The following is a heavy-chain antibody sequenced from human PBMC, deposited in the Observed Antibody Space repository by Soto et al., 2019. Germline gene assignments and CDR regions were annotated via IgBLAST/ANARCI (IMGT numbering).Heavy chain of an antibody. J-gene: IGHJ4*02. Sequence: PSETLSLTCTVSGGSISSYYWSWIRQPPGKGLEWIGYIYYSGSTNYNPSLKSRVTISLDTSKNQFSLKLTSVTAADTAVYYCARQRFGELSPFSYWGQGTLVTVSS. CDR3: ARQRFGELSPFSY. V-gene: IGHV4-59*08. CDR2: IYYSGST. D-gene: IGHD3-10*01. CDR1: GGSISSYY.